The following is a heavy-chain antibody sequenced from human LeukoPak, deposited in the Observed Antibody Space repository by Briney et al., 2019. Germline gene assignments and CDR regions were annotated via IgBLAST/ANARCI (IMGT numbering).Heavy chain of an antibody. CDR3: ARDAGERWTVDFDF. V-gene: IGHV3-30*03. CDR1: GFTFSSYG. J-gene: IGHJ4*02. Sequence: GRSLRLSCAASGFTFSSYGMHWVRQAPGKGLEWVAVISYDGSNKYYADSVKGRFTISRDDSKNTLYLQMNSLSAEDTAVYYCARDAGERWTVDFDFWGQGTLVTVSS. D-gene: IGHD3/OR15-3a*01. CDR2: ISYDGSNK.